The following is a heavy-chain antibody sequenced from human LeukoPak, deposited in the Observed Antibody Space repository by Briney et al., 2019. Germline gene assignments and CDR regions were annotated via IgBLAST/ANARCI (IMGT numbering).Heavy chain of an antibody. V-gene: IGHV3-21*01. J-gene: IGHJ3*02. CDR3: ARDCLGEVAVSYDAFDI. CDR1: GFTFSGYG. D-gene: IGHD6-19*01. Sequence: GGSLRLSCAASGFTFSGYGMNWVRQAPGKGLEWVSSISSSSSYIYYEDSVKGRFTVSRDNAKNSLYLQMNSLRAEDTAVYYCARDCLGEVAVSYDAFDIWGQGTMVTVSS. CDR2: ISSSSSYI.